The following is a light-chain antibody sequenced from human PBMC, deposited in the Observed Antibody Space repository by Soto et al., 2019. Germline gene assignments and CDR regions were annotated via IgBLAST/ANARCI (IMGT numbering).Light chain of an antibody. CDR2: EXX. CDR3: QSYDSSLSGYV. V-gene: IGLV1-40*01. CDR1: SSNIGAGYE. Sequence: QSVLTQPPSVSEAPGQRVTISCTGSSSNIGAGYEEHWYQQVPGTAPKLLIYEXXXRXXGXXXXFXXSKSGTSASLAITGLXAEDEXEYXCQSYDSSLSGYVFGTGTKVTVL. J-gene: IGLJ1*01.